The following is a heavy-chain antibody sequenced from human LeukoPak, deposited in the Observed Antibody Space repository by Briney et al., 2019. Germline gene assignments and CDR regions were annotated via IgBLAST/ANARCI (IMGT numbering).Heavy chain of an antibody. J-gene: IGHJ4*02. CDR2: IYYSGST. D-gene: IGHD3-3*01. V-gene: IGHV4-39*01. CDR1: YY. Sequence: YYMNWVRQPPGKGLEWIGSIYYSGSTYYNPSLKSRVTISVDTSKNQFSLKLSSVTAADTAVYYCARHSSDYDFGSDDYWGQGTLVTVSS. CDR3: ARHSSDYDFGSDDY.